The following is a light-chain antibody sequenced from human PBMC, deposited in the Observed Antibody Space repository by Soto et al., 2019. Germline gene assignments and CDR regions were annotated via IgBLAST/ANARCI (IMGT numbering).Light chain of an antibody. CDR3: QQSYSTPLTIT. CDR1: QSISSY. J-gene: IGKJ5*01. Sequence: DLQLTHSPSILPSSVWDRATITCRASQSISSYLNWYQQKPGKAPKLLIYAASSLQSGVPSRFSGSGSGTDFTLTISSLQPEDFATYYCQQSYSTPLTITFGQGTRLEIK. V-gene: IGKV1-39*01. CDR2: AAS.